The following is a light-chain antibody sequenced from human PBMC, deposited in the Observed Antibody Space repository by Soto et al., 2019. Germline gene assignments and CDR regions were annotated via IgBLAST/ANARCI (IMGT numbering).Light chain of an antibody. Sequence: DIVMTQSPDSLAVSLGERATINCKSSQSVLRSSDNRNFFAWYQQKSGQPPKLLIYWASTRESGVPDRFSGSGSGTDFTLTISSLQAEDVAVCYCQQYFTALPTFGQGTMVEIK. V-gene: IGKV4-1*01. CDR2: WAS. CDR3: QQYFTALPT. J-gene: IGKJ1*01. CDR1: QSVLRSSDNRNF.